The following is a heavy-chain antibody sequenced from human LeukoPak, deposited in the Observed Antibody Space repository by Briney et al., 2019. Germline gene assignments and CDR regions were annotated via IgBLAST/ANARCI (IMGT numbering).Heavy chain of an antibody. CDR1: GYTFTGYY. Sequence: GASVKVSCKASGYTFTGYYMHWVRQAPGQGLEWMGWINPNSGGTNYAQKFQGRVTMTRDTSTSTVYMELSSLRSEDTAVYYCARAQPETGTTAFDIWGQGTMVTVSS. J-gene: IGHJ3*02. V-gene: IGHV1-2*02. CDR2: INPNSGGT. CDR3: ARAQPETGTTAFDI. D-gene: IGHD1-1*01.